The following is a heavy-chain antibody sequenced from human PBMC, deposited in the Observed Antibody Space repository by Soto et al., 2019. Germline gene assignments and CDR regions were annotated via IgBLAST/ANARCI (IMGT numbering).Heavy chain of an antibody. V-gene: IGHV1-24*01. CDR2: FDPEDGET. D-gene: IGHD3-10*01. Sequence: ASLKVSCKVSGYTLTELSMHWVRQAPGKGLEWMGGFDPEDGETIYAQKFQGRVTMTEDTSTDTAYMELSSLRSEDTAVYYCASMVLGATPRIDAFDIWGQGTMGTVSS. CDR1: GYTLTELS. CDR3: ASMVLGATPRIDAFDI. J-gene: IGHJ3*02.